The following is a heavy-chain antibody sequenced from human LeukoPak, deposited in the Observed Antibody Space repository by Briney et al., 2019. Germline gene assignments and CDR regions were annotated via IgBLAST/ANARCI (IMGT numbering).Heavy chain of an antibody. V-gene: IGHV4-34*01. CDR1: GGSFSGYY. CDR2: INRSGST. J-gene: IGHJ2*01. Sequence: SETLSLTCAVYGGSFSGYYWSWIRQPPGKGLEWIGEINRSGSTNYNPSLKSRVTISVDTSKNQFSLKLSSVTAADTAVYYCARGMTHGYFDLWGRGTLVTVSS. CDR3: ARGMTHGYFDL.